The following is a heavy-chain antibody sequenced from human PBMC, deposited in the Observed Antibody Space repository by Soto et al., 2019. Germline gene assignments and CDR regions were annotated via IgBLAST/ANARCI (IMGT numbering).Heavy chain of an antibody. CDR2: MNPNSGNT. CDR1: GYTFTGYD. V-gene: IGHV1-8*01. D-gene: IGHD3-10*01. Sequence: ASVKVSCKASGYTFTGYDINWVRQATGQGLEWMGWMNPNSGNTGYAQKFQGRVTMTRNTSISTAYMELSSLRSEDTAVYYCARVGGVWFGEFYYYCMDVWGKGTTVTVSS. J-gene: IGHJ6*03. CDR3: ARVGGVWFGEFYYYCMDV.